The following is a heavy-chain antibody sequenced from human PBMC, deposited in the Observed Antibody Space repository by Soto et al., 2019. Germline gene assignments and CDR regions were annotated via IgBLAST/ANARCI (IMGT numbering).Heavy chain of an antibody. V-gene: IGHV3-13*01. Sequence: EVQLVESGGGLVQPGGSLRLSCAASGFTFSSYDMHWVRQATGKGLEWVSAIGTAGDTYYPGSVKGRFTISRENAKNSLYLQMNSLRAGDTAVYYCARGGPYGGSPAFWGQGTLVTVSS. J-gene: IGHJ4*02. CDR1: GFTFSSYD. CDR2: IGTAGDT. CDR3: ARGGPYGGSPAF. D-gene: IGHD5-12*01.